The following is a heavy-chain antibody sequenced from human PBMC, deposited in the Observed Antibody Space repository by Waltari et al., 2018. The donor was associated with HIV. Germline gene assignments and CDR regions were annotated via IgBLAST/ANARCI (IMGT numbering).Heavy chain of an antibody. V-gene: IGHV4-59*01. J-gene: IGHJ5*01. Sequence: QVQLQESGPGLVKPSETLSLTCTVSADTLNNYYLSWLRQSPAKGLEWIGYIYYTGTSNYNPSPSLKSRVTMSLDTSKTQFSLKLTSVSAADTAVYYCARTVGTSISGVITYNWFDSWGQGTLVTVSS. CDR3: ARTVGTSISGVITYNWFDS. CDR1: ADTLNNYY. CDR2: IYYTGTS. D-gene: IGHD3-3*01.